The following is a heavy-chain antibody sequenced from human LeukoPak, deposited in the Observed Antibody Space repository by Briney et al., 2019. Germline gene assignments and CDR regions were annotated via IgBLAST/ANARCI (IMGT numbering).Heavy chain of an antibody. D-gene: IGHD3-22*01. J-gene: IGHJ4*02. CDR1: GFTFSSYA. CDR3: ARSITMIVVVTDFDY. Sequence: GSLRLSCAASGFTFSSYAMSWVRQPPGKGLEWLGSIYYSGSTYYNPSLKSRVTISVGTSKNQFSLKLSSVTAADTAVYYCARSITMIVVVTDFDYWGQGTLVTVSS. V-gene: IGHV4-39*01. CDR2: IYYSGST.